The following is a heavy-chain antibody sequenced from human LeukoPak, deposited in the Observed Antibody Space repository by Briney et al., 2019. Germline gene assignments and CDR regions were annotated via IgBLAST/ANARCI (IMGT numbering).Heavy chain of an antibody. CDR3: AAPYDFWSGYNY. J-gene: IGHJ4*02. V-gene: IGHV3-23*01. CDR2: GRGDNT. D-gene: IGHD3-3*01. Sequence: GRGDNTYYADSVKGRFTISRDNSKNTLFLQMNSLRAEDTAVYYCAAPYDFWSGYNYWGQGTLVTVSS.